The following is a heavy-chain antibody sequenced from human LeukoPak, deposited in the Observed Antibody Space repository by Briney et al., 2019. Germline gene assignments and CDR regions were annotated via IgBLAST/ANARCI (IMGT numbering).Heavy chain of an antibody. J-gene: IGHJ4*02. CDR1: GFTFSSHA. D-gene: IGHD5-18*01. Sequence: PGGSLRLSCAASGFTFSSHAMSWVRQAPGKGLEWVANIKQDGSEKYYVDSVKGRFTISRDNAKNSLYLQMNSLRAEDTAVYYCARDTGGGYSCYDCWGQGTLVTVSS. CDR3: ARDTGGGYSCYDC. V-gene: IGHV3-7*01. CDR2: IKQDGSEK.